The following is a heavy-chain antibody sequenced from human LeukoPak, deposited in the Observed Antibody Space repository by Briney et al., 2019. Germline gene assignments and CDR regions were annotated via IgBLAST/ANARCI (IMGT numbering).Heavy chain of an antibody. Sequence: ASVKVSCKTSGYTFTDSYIHWVRQAPGQGLEWMGRINPNSGDPNYPQKFQGRVTMTRDTSISTAYMELSRLRSDDTAVYYCAREETNYGDYGPSENYWGQGTLVTVSS. V-gene: IGHV1-2*06. CDR1: GYTFTDSY. J-gene: IGHJ4*02. CDR3: AREETNYGDYGPSENY. CDR2: INPNSGDP. D-gene: IGHD4-17*01.